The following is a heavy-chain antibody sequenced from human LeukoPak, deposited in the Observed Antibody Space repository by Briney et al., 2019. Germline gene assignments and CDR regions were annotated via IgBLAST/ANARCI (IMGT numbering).Heavy chain of an antibody. D-gene: IGHD5-24*01. V-gene: IGHV3-23*01. J-gene: IGHJ6*02. CDR3: AKDWMARGYYYYGMDV. Sequence: GGSLRLSCAASGFAFSSYAMSWVRQAPGKGLEWVSAISGSGGSTYYADSVKGRFTISRDNSKNTLYLQMNSLRAEDTAVYYCAKDWMARGYYYYGMDVWGQGTTVTVSS. CDR2: ISGSGGST. CDR1: GFAFSSYA.